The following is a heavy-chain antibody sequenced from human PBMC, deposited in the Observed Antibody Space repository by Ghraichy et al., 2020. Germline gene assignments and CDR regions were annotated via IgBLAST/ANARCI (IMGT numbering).Heavy chain of an antibody. Sequence: GGSLRLSCAASGFTFSSYGMHWVRQAPGKGLEWVAVISYDGSNKYYADSVKGRFTISRDNSKNTLYLQMNSLRAEDTAVYYCAKGSQGRWYHRGWYFDLWGRGTLVTVSS. J-gene: IGHJ2*01. D-gene: IGHD4-23*01. CDR3: AKGSQGRWYHRGWYFDL. CDR1: GFTFSSYG. V-gene: IGHV3-30*18. CDR2: ISYDGSNK.